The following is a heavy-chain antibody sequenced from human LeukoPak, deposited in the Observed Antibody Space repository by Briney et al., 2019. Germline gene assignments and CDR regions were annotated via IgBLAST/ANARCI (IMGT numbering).Heavy chain of an antibody. J-gene: IGHJ4*02. CDR2: ISGSGGST. V-gene: IGHV3-23*01. CDR1: GFTFSSYA. CDR3: AKGGQGTFVARY. D-gene: IGHD2/OR15-2a*01. Sequence: PGGSLRLSCAAPGFTFSSYAMSWVRQAPGKGLEWVSAISGSGGSTYYADSVKGRFTISRDNSKNTLYLQMNGLRAEDTAVYYCAKGGQGTFVARYWGQGTLVTVSS.